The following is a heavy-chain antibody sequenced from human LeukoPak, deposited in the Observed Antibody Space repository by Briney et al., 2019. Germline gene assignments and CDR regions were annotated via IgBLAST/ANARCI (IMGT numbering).Heavy chain of an antibody. Sequence: ASVRVSCKASGYTFTGYYMHWVRQAPGQGLEWMGWINPNSGGTSYAQKFQGRVTMTRDTSISTAYMELSRLRSDDTAVYYCARGLERLRNYYYYYMDVWGKGTTVTISS. CDR2: INPNSGGT. D-gene: IGHD3-16*01. CDR1: GYTFTGYY. CDR3: ARGLERLRNYYYYYMDV. J-gene: IGHJ6*03. V-gene: IGHV1-2*02.